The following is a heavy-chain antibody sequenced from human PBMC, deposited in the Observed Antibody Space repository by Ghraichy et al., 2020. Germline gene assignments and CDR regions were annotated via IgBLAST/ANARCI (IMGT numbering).Heavy chain of an antibody. CDR3: TRVAIEAPGMGYYYYGMDV. CDR1: GFTFGDYA. CDR2: IRSKSFGATT. V-gene: IGHV3-49*04. J-gene: IGHJ6*02. Sequence: GGSLRLSCSGSGFTFGDYAVNWVRQAPGEGLAWVGFIRSKSFGATTDYAASVKGRFTISRDDSMNIVHLQMNSLKTEDTAVYYCTRVAIEAPGMGYYYYGMDVWGQGTTVSVSS. D-gene: IGHD6-13*01.